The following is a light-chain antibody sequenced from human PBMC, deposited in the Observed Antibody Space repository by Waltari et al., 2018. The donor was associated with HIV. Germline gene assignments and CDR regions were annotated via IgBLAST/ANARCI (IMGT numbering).Light chain of an antibody. CDR1: RSNIGSNS. Sequence: QSVLAQPPSASGTPGQRVTISCSGSRSNIGSNSVNWYQHFPGTAPKLLIYGDSLRPSGVPARFSGSKFGTSASLVSTGLQSGDEADYYCSTWDDRLNGPVVFGGGTRLTVL. V-gene: IGLV1-44*01. J-gene: IGLJ2*01. CDR3: STWDDRLNGPVV. CDR2: GDS.